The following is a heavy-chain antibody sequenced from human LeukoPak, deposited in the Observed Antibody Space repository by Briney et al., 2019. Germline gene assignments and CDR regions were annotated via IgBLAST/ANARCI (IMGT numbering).Heavy chain of an antibody. D-gene: IGHD4-17*01. Sequence: ASVKVSCKASGYTFTSYGICWVRQAPGQGLEWMGWISAYNGNTNYAQKLQGRVTMTTDTSTSTAYMELRSLRSDDTAVYYCARGSPEDGYGDSFDYWGQGTLVTVSS. CDR1: GYTFTSYG. CDR3: ARGSPEDGYGDSFDY. V-gene: IGHV1-18*01. J-gene: IGHJ4*02. CDR2: ISAYNGNT.